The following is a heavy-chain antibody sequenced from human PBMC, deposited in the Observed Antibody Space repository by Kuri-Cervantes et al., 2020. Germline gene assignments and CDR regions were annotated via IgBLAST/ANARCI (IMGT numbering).Heavy chain of an antibody. D-gene: IGHD6-19*01. J-gene: IGHJ6*02. Sequence: LSLTCAASGFTFSSYGMHWVRQAPGRGLEWVAVIWYDGSNKYYADSVKGRFTISRDNSKNTLYLQMNSLRAEDTAVYYCASPSIAVAGTWYYYYGMDVWGQGTTVTVSS. CDR2: IWYDGSNK. V-gene: IGHV3-33*01. CDR3: ASPSIAVAGTWYYYYGMDV. CDR1: GFTFSSYG.